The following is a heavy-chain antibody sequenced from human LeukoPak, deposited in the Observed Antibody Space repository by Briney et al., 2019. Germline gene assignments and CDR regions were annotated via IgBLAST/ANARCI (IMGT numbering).Heavy chain of an antibody. D-gene: IGHD5-24*01. CDR1: GFTFDDYA. Sequence: GRSLRLSCGASGFTFDDYAMHWVQQAPGKGLEWVSGISWNRGTIGYVDSVKGRFTISRDNAKNSLYLQMNSLRAEDTAVYYCARSFAYWGQGTLVTVSS. J-gene: IGHJ4*02. CDR3: ARSFAY. CDR2: ISWNRGTI. V-gene: IGHV3-9*01.